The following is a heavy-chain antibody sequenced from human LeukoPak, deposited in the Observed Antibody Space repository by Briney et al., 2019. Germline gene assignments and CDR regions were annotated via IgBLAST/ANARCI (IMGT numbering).Heavy chain of an antibody. CDR1: GFIFSNDA. CDR2: IWFDGSNK. CDR3: VRRHDY. Sequence: PGGSLRLSCAASGFIFSNDAMHWVRQAPGKGLEWVAFIWFDGSNKHYADSVKGRFTISRDNSEDTLYLQMNSLRAEDTAVYYCVRRHDYWGQGTLVTVSS. J-gene: IGHJ4*02. V-gene: IGHV3-33*01.